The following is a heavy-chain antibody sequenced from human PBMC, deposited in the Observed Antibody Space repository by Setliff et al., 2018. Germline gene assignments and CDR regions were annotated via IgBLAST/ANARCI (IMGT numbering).Heavy chain of an antibody. J-gene: IGHJ6*03. CDR1: GGSMGSYY. D-gene: IGHD3-10*01. CDR3: ARVRITPYCMDA. V-gene: IGHV4-4*07. CDR2: VYTTGST. Sequence: PSETLSLTCTVSGGSMGSYYWTWIRQSAGKGLEWIGRVYTTGSTAFNPSLNSRVTMSLDKSKNQFSLKLYSVTAADTAVYFCARVRITPYCMDAWGKGTTVTVSS.